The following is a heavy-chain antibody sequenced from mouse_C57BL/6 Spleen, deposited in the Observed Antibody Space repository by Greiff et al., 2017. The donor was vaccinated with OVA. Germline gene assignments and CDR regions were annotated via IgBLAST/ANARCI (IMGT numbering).Heavy chain of an antibody. CDR1: GYAFSSSW. V-gene: IGHV1-82*01. J-gene: IGHJ2*01. CDR3: ARSPVVAFYYFDY. D-gene: IGHD1-1*01. CDR2: IYPGDGDT. Sequence: QVQLQQSGPELVKPGASVKISCKASGYAFSSSWMNWVKQRPGKGLEWIGRIYPGDGDTNYNGKFKGKATLTADKSSSTAYMQLSSLTSEDSAVYVCARSPVVAFYYFDYWGQGTTLTVSS.